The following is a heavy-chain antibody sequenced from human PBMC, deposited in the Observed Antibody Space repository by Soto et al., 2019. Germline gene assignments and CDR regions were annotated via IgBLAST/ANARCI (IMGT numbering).Heavy chain of an antibody. CDR2: LYSSGST. V-gene: IGHV3-53*01. Sequence: EVQLVESGGGLIQPGGSLRLSCAASGFTFTGNDMNWVRQAPGKGLEWVSLLYSSGSTYYADSVKGRFTISRDNSNNSLYLQMGSLGAEDTAVYYCAARPLLPGAPWGQGTMVTVSS. CDR3: AARPLLPGAP. J-gene: IGHJ3*01. D-gene: IGHD3-22*01. CDR1: GFTFTGND.